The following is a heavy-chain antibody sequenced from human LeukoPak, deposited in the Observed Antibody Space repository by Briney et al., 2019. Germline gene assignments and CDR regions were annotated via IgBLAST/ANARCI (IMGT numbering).Heavy chain of an antibody. CDR1: GFTFSNYG. CDR2: IWYDGSKE. J-gene: IGHJ4*02. Sequence: GRSLRLSCAAAGFTFSNYGMHWVRQAPGKGLGWVAVIWYDGSKEYYADSVKGRFTISRDNSRNTLSLQMESLRVEDTAVYYCAIEYCSSTTCYGGVSDFWGQGTLVTVSS. V-gene: IGHV3-33*01. D-gene: IGHD2-2*01. CDR3: AIEYCSSTTCYGGVSDF.